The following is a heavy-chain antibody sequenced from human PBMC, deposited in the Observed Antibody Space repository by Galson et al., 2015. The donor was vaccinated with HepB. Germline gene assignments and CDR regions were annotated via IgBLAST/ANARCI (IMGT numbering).Heavy chain of an antibody. CDR2: IWYDGSNK. D-gene: IGHD1-26*01. Sequence: SLRLSCAASGFTFSSYGMHWVRQAPGKGLEWVAVIWYDGSNKYYADSVKGRFTISRDNSKNTLYLQMNSLRAEDTAVYYCARDPEGSYLQWYYYYGMDVWGQGTTVTVSS. V-gene: IGHV3-33*01. J-gene: IGHJ6*02. CDR1: GFTFSSYG. CDR3: ARDPEGSYLQWYYYYGMDV.